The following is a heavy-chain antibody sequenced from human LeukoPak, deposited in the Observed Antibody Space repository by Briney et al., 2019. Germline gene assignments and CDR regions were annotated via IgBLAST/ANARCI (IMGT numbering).Heavy chain of an antibody. D-gene: IGHD1-1*01. J-gene: IGHJ5*02. V-gene: IGHV4-34*01. CDR3: ARLNGWPYNWNDGTNWFDP. CDR2: INHSGST. CDR1: GGSFSGYY. Sequence: PSETLSLTCAVYGGSFSGYYWSWIRQPPGKGLEWIGEINHSGSTNYNPSLKSRVTISVDTSKNHFSLKLRSVLAADTAVYDCARLNGWPYNWNDGTNWFDPWGQGTLVTVSS.